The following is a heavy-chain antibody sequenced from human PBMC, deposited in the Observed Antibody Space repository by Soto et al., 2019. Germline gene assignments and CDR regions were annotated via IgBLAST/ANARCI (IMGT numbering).Heavy chain of an antibody. V-gene: IGHV4-59*01. CDR2: IYYSGST. J-gene: IGHJ6*02. CDR1: GGSISSYY. Sequence: QVQLQESGPGLVKPSETLSLTCTVSGGSISSYYWRWIRQPPGKGLEWIGYIYYSGSTNYNPSLKSRVTISVDTSKNQFSLKLSSVTAADTAVYSCARDVGAYGMDVWGQGTTVTVSS. CDR3: ARDVGAYGMDV. D-gene: IGHD3-10*01.